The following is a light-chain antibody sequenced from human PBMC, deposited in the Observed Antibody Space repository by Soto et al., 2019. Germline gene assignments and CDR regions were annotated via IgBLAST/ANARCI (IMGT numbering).Light chain of an antibody. CDR3: RQYGSRT. Sequence: EIVLTQSPGTLSVSPGERATLSCRASQTISSNNLAWYQQKPGQAPSLLIYGTSSRATGIPDRFSGRGSGTDFSLPISTLEPEASAIYYCRQYGSRTLGTWTKV. J-gene: IGKJ1*01. CDR1: QTISSNN. CDR2: GTS. V-gene: IGKV3-20*01.